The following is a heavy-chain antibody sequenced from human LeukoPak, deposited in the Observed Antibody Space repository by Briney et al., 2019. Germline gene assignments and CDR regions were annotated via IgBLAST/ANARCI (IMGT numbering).Heavy chain of an antibody. V-gene: IGHV4-59*01. Sequence: SETLSLTCTVSGGSISSYYWSWIRQPPGKGLEWIGYIYYSGSTSYNPSLKSRVTISVDTPKNQFSLKLSSVTAADTAVYYCARSVAGTHSDYWGQGTLVTASS. J-gene: IGHJ4*02. D-gene: IGHD6-19*01. CDR1: GGSISSYY. CDR2: IYYSGST. CDR3: ARSVAGTHSDY.